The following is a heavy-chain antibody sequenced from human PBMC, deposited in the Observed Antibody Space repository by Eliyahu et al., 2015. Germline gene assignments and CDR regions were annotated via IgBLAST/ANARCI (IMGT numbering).Heavy chain of an antibody. CDR2: ISSSSSTI. Sequence: EVQLVESGGGLVQPGGSLRLSXPASGFXFSSYSMNWVRQAPGKGLEWVSYISSSSSTIYYADSVKGRFTISRDNAKNSLYLQMNSLRAEDTAVYYCAASSNYYDSSGSDYWGQGTLVTVSS. J-gene: IGHJ4*02. V-gene: IGHV3-48*01. CDR3: AASSNYYDSSGSDY. D-gene: IGHD3-22*01. CDR1: GFXFSSYS.